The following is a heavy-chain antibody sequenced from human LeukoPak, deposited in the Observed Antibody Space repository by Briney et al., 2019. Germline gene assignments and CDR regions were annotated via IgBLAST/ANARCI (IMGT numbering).Heavy chain of an antibody. CDR2: ILYDESNK. J-gene: IGHJ4*02. CDR3: AKDGSYGGNSQYYFDY. CDR1: GFTFSAYG. Sequence: GGSLRLSCAASGFTFSAYGMHWVRQAPGKGLEWVAVILYDESNKYYADSVKVRFTISRDNSKKTVHLQMSSLRAEDTAVYYCAKDGSYGGNSQYYFDYWGQGTLVTVSS. D-gene: IGHD4-23*01. V-gene: IGHV3-30*18.